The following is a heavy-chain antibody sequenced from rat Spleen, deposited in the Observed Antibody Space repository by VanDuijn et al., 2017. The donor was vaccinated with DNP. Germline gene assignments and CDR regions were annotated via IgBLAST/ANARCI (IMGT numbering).Heavy chain of an antibody. D-gene: IGHD1-1*01. Sequence: QVQLKESGPGLVQPSQTLSLTCTVSGFSLTSHGVSWIRQSPGKGLEWIAAISAGGSRYYNSGLKSRLSISRDTSKSQVFLKLNSLQTEDTATYYCARDGQWDYLDYWGQGVMVTVSS. CDR3: ARDGQWDYLDY. CDR2: ISAGGSR. CDR1: GFSLTSHG. V-gene: IGHV2S8*01. J-gene: IGHJ2*01.